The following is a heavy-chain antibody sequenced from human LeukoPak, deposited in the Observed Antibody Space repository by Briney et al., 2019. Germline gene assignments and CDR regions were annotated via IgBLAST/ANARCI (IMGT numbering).Heavy chain of an antibody. D-gene: IGHD1-26*01. CDR3: AREWSYPDAFDI. CDR2: IYYSGST. Sequence: PSETLSLTCTVSGDSISTYYWSWLRQPPGKGLEWIGYIYYSGSTNYNPSLKSRVTISVDTSKNQFSLKLSSVTAADTAVYYCAREWSYPDAFDIWGQGTMVTVSS. J-gene: IGHJ3*02. CDR1: GDSISTYY. V-gene: IGHV4-59*01.